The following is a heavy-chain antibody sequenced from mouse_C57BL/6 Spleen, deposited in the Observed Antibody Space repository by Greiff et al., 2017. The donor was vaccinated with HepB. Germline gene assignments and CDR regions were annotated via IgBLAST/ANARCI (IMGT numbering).Heavy chain of an antibody. CDR2: IYPRSGNT. CDR1: GYTFTSYG. Sequence: QVQLQQSGAELARPGASVKLSCKASGYTFTSYGISWVKQRTGQGLEWIGEIYPRSGNTYYNEKFKGKATLTADKSSSTAYMELRSLTSEDSAVYFCARRGYGSSPWYFDVWGTGTTVTVSS. CDR3: ARRGYGSSPWYFDV. D-gene: IGHD1-1*01. J-gene: IGHJ1*03. V-gene: IGHV1-81*01.